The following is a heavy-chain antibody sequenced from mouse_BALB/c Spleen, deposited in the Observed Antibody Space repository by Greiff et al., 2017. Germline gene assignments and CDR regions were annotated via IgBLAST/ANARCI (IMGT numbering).Heavy chain of an antibody. V-gene: IGHV5-6-5*01. D-gene: IGHD1-1*01. Sequence: EVMLVESGGGLVKPGGSLKLSCAASGFTFSSYAMSWVRQTPEKRLAWVASISSGGSTYYPDSVKGRFTISRDNARNILYLQMSSLRSEDTAMYYCARGGYGSSLFDYWGQGTTLTVSS. CDR1: GFTFSSYA. CDR3: ARGGYGSSLFDY. CDR2: ISSGGST. J-gene: IGHJ2*01.